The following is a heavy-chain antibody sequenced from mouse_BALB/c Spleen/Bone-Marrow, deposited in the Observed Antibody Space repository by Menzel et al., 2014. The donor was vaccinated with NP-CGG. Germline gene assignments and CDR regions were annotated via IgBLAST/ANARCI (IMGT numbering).Heavy chain of an antibody. CDR1: GFTFSDYG. J-gene: IGHJ4*01. D-gene: IGHD2-1*01. CDR2: ISNLAYSI. CDR3: TRNYGNQGAMDY. V-gene: IGHV5-15*02. Sequence: EVKPVESGGGLVQPGGSRKLSCAASGFTFSDYGMAWVRQAPGKGPEWVAFISNLAYSIYYADTVTGRFTISRENAKSTLYLEMSSLRSEDTAIYYCTRNYGNQGAMDYWGQGTSVTVSS.